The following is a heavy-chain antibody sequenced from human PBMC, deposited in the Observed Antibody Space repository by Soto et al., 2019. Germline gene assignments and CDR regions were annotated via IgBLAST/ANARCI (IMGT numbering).Heavy chain of an antibody. Sequence: WFRQAPGKGLEWVGFIRSKTYGGATEYAASVKGRFTISRDDSRDIAYLQMNSLEIEDTAVYFCTRREYPSDWGQGTLVTVSS. CDR3: TRREYPSD. CDR2: IRSKTYGGAT. V-gene: IGHV3-49*03. J-gene: IGHJ4*02.